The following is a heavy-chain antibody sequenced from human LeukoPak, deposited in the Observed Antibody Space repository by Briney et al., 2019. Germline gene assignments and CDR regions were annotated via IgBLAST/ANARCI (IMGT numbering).Heavy chain of an antibody. V-gene: IGHV3-74*01. CDR1: GFTFSTSW. Sequence: PGGSLRLSCAVSGFTFSTSWMNWVRQVPGEGPVWVSRINPDGSITDYAASVKGRFSISRDNSKSTLYLQMNSLRGEATAIYYCASLLAGSWGQGTRVTVSS. CDR3: ASLLAGS. J-gene: IGHJ5*02. CDR2: INPDGSIT.